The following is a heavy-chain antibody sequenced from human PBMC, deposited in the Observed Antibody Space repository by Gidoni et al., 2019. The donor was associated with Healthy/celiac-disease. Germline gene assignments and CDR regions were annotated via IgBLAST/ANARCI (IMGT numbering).Heavy chain of an antibody. Sequence: QVQLVGSGGGGVQPGGARGLSCAASGFTCSSDGMRWVRQAQGRGLELLAFLRYDGSNKYYADSVKGRFTISRDNSKNTLYLQMNSLRAEDTAVYYCAKVYSSGWYKPEALYYYGMDVWGQGTTVTVSS. V-gene: IGHV3-30*02. CDR2: LRYDGSNK. CDR1: GFTCSSDG. CDR3: AKVYSSGWYKPEALYYYGMDV. J-gene: IGHJ6*02. D-gene: IGHD6-19*01.